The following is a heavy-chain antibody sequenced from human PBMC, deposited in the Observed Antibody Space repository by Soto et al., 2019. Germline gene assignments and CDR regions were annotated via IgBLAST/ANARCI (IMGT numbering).Heavy chain of an antibody. CDR3: ARSVGTGGNYYYGMDV. Sequence: PSETLSLTCTVSGGSISSYYWSWIRQPPGKGLEWIGYIYYTGSTNYNPSLKSRVTISVDTSRNQFSLKVTSVTAADTAVYYCARSVGTGGNYYYGMDVWGQGTTVTVSS. J-gene: IGHJ6*02. V-gene: IGHV4-59*01. D-gene: IGHD3-10*01. CDR2: IYYTGST. CDR1: GGSISSYY.